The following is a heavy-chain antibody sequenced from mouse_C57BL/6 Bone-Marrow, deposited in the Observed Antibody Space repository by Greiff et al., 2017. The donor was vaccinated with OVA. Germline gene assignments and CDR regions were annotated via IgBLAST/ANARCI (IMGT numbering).Heavy chain of an antibody. D-gene: IGHD2-3*01. Sequence: VQLQQSGAELVRPGSSVKLSCKASGYTFTSYWMDWVKQRPGQGLEWIGNIYPSDSETHYNQKFKDKATLTVDKSSSTAYMQLSSLTSEDSAVYYCAREGYYPYYFDYWGQGTTLTVSS. CDR2: IYPSDSET. CDR1: GYTFTSYW. J-gene: IGHJ2*01. V-gene: IGHV1-61*01. CDR3: AREGYYPYYFDY.